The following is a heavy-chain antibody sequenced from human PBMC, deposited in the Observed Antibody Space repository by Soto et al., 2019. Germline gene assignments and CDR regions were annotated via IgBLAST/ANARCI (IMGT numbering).Heavy chain of an antibody. CDR1: GVSINSNYF. CDR3: ARRYGSCFDY. J-gene: IGHJ4*02. Sequence: PSETLSLTCAVSGVSINSNYFWGWIRQPPGRGLEWIGYIYYSGSTNYNPSLKIRVTISVDTSKNHFSLKLSSLTAADTAVYYCARRYGSCFDYWGQGTLVTVSS. V-gene: IGHV4-59*08. D-gene: IGHD5-18*01. CDR2: IYYSGST.